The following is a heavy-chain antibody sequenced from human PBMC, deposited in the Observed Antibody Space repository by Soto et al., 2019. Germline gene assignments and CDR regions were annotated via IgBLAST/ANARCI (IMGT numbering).Heavy chain of an antibody. CDR3: AKDWCSGTTCYCLEN. CDR1: GFTFSSYA. J-gene: IGHJ4*02. CDR2: VSGSSGSK. Sequence: EVQLLESGGGLVQPGGSLRLSCAASGFTFSSYAMSWVRQAPGKGLEWVSSVSGSSGSKSYADSVQGRFTISRDKSKSTVYLQMNSLRAEYTAVYFCAKDWCSGTTCYCLENWGQGTLVTVSS. D-gene: IGHD1-7*01. V-gene: IGHV3-23*01.